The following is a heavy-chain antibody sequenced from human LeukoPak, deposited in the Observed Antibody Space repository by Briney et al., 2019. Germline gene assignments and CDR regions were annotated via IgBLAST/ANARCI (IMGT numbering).Heavy chain of an antibody. J-gene: IGHJ4*02. V-gene: IGHV4-34*01. CDR3: ARARRGDFDY. CDR2: INHSGST. Sequence: SETLSLTCTVSGGSFSGYYWSWIRQPPGKGLEWIGEINHSGSTNYNPSLKSRVTISVDTSKNQFSLKLSSVTAADAAVYYCARARRGDFDYWGQGTLVTVSS. CDR1: GGSFSGYY. D-gene: IGHD3-16*01.